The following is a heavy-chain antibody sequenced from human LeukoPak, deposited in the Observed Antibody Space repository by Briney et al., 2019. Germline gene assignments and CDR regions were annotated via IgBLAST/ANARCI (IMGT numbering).Heavy chain of an antibody. CDR3: ARVNTVTAGVLWDFDY. CDR1: GGSVSSSTYY. V-gene: IGHV4-61*01. Sequence: PSETLSLTCTVSGGSVSSSTYYWSWIRQPPGKGLEWLGFISYSGYTKYNPSLESRITISVDTSRNQFSLKLSSVTAADTAVYYCARVNTVTAGVLWDFDYWGQGTLVTVSS. J-gene: IGHJ4*02. CDR2: ISYSGYT. D-gene: IGHD4-17*01.